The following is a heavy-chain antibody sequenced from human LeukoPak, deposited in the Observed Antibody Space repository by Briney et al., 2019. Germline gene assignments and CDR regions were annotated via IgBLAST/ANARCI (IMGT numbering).Heavy chain of an antibody. CDR3: ARAGFLEWLPSPIYYYYYMDV. Sequence: GRSLRLSCAASGFTFDDYAMHWVRQAPGKGLEWVPGISWNSGSIGYADSVKGRFTISRDNAKNSLYLQMNSLRAEDTAVYYCARAGFLEWLPSPIYYYYYMDVWGKGTTVTVSS. CDR2: ISWNSGSI. CDR1: GFTFDDYA. J-gene: IGHJ6*03. V-gene: IGHV3-9*01. D-gene: IGHD3-3*01.